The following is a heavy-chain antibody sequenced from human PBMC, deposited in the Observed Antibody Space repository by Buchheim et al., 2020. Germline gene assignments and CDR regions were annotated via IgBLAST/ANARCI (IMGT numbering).Heavy chain of an antibody. CDR2: ISGSGGST. CDR1: GFTFSSYA. CDR3: AKQGWTYDSSGYYAAEGDAFDI. V-gene: IGHV3-23*04. J-gene: IGHJ3*02. Sequence: EVQLVESGGGLVQPGGSLRLSCAASGFTFSSYAMSWVRQAPGKGLEWVSAISGSGGSTYYADSVKGGFLISRDNSKIKLYLQMNSLRAEDTAVYYCAKQGWTYDSSGYYAAEGDAFDIWGQGT. D-gene: IGHD3-22*01.